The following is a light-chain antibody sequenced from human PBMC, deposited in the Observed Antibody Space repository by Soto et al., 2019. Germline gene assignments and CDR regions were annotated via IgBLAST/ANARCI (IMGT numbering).Light chain of an antibody. Sequence: DIQMTQSPSTLSASVGDRVAITCRASQSISIYLNWYQQKPGKAPKLLIYAASSLQSGVPSRFSGSGSGTDFTLTISSLQPEDFATYYCQQSYSTPPTFGGGTKVDI. J-gene: IGKJ4*01. CDR1: QSISIY. CDR2: AAS. CDR3: QQSYSTPPT. V-gene: IGKV1-39*01.